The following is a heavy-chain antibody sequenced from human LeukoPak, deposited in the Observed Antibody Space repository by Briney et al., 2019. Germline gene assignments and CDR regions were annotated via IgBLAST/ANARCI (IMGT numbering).Heavy chain of an antibody. D-gene: IGHD3-22*01. CDR1: GFTFSSYA. V-gene: IGHV3-23*01. CDR2: ISGSGGST. Sequence: GGSLRLSCAASGFTFSSYAMSWVRQAPGKGLEWVSAISGSGGSTYYADSVKGRVTISRDNSKNTLYLQMNSLRAEDTAVYYCATDSSGYYRNYYFDSWGQGTLVTASS. CDR3: ATDSSGYYRNYYFDS. J-gene: IGHJ4*02.